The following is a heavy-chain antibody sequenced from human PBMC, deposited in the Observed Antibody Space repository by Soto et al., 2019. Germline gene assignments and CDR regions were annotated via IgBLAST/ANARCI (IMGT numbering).Heavy chain of an antibody. CDR1: GYTFTSYA. Sequence: ASVKVSCKASGYTFTSYAMHWVRQAPGQRLEWMGWINAGNGNTKYSQKFQGRVTITRDTSASTAYMELSSLRSEDTAVYYCARSIVVVTVLAYWGQGTLVTGSS. J-gene: IGHJ4*02. CDR3: ARSIVVVTVLAY. V-gene: IGHV1-3*01. CDR2: INAGNGNT. D-gene: IGHD2-21*02.